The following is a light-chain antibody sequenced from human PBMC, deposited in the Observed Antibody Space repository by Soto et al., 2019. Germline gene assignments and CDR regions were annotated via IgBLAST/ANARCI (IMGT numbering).Light chain of an antibody. J-gene: IGLJ2*01. CDR2: LNSDGSH. CDR3: QTWGTGLYVV. Sequence: QLVLTQSPSASASLGASVKLTCTLSRGHSTYAIAWHQQQPEKGPRYLMTLNSDGSHSKEDGIPDRFSGSSSGAERYLTISSLQSEDESDYYCQTWGTGLYVVFGGGTKLSVL. V-gene: IGLV4-69*01. CDR1: RGHSTYA.